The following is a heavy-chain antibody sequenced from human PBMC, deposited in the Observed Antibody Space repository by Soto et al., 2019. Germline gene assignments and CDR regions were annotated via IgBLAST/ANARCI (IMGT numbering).Heavy chain of an antibody. D-gene: IGHD3-22*01. Sequence: ASVKVSCKASGYTFTGYYMHWVRQAPGQGLEWMGWINPSSGGTNYAQKFQGWVTMTRDTSISTAYMELSRLRTDDTAVYYCARGHYDSSGYSFDYWGQGTLVTVSS. V-gene: IGHV1-2*04. CDR1: GYTFTGYY. J-gene: IGHJ4*02. CDR2: INPSSGGT. CDR3: ARGHYDSSGYSFDY.